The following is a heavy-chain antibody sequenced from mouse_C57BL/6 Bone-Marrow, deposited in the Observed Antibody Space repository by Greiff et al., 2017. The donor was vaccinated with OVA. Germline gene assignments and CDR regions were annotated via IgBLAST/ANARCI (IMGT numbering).Heavy chain of an antibody. CDR2: IYPGDGDT. J-gene: IGHJ1*03. CDR1: GYAFSSSW. D-gene: IGHD1-1*02. V-gene: IGHV1-82*01. CDR3: ARSEGWWWYFDV. Sequence: QVQLQQSGPELVKPGASVKISCKASGYAFSSSWMNWVKQRPGKGLEWIGRIYPGDGDTNYNGKFKGKATLTADKSSSTAYMQLSSLTSEDSAVYFCARSEGWWWYFDVWGTGTTVTVSS.